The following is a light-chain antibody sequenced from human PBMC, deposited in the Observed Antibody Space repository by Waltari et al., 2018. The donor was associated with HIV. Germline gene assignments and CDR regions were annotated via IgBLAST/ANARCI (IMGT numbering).Light chain of an antibody. J-gene: IGLJ3*02. CDR2: EFS. V-gene: IGLV2-14*01. Sequence: QSALTQPASVSGSPGQSITISCTGTSSDVGGYNYVSWFQQHPGQAPTLMIYEFSHPPSGVSNRFAGSKSGNTASLTISGLQAEDEADYYCSSYTTSSTLVFGGGTKLTV. CDR1: SSDVGGYNY. CDR3: SSYTTSSTLV.